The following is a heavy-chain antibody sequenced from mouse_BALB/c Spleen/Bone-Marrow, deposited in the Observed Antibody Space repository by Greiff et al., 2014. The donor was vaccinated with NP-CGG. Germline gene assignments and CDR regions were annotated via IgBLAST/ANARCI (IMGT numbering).Heavy chain of an antibody. CDR2: ISNGGTYT. J-gene: IGHJ4*01. D-gene: IGHD1-1*02. Sequence: EVKLVESWGGLVKPGGSLKLSCAASGFTFSDFYMFWFRQTPEKRLEWVATISNGGTYTYYPDSVKGRFTISRDNAKNNLYLQMSSLKSEDTAMYYCARSGERYGAMDYWGQGTSVTVTS. V-gene: IGHV5-4*02. CDR1: GFTFSDFY. CDR3: ARSGERYGAMDY.